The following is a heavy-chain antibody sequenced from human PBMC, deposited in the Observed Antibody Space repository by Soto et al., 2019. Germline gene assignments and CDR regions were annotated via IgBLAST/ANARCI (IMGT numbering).Heavy chain of an antibody. Sequence: GASVKVSCKASGYTFTSYGISWVRQAPGQGLEWMGWINPNSGGTNYAQKFQGWVTMTRDTSISTAYMELSRLRSDDTAVYYCARTVIPAAMEGYYYYGMDVWGQGTTVTVSS. V-gene: IGHV1-2*04. CDR2: INPNSGGT. CDR1: GYTFTSYG. J-gene: IGHJ6*02. CDR3: ARTVIPAAMEGYYYYGMDV. D-gene: IGHD2-2*01.